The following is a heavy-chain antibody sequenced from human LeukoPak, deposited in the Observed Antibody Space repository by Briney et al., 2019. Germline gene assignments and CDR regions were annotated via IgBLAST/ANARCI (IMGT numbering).Heavy chain of an antibody. CDR2: MNPNSGNT. D-gene: IGHD3-16*01. CDR3: ARLGSSWARDDAFDI. CDR1: GYTFTSYD. Sequence: ASVKVSCKASGYTFTSYDINWVRQATGQGREWRGWMNPNSGNTGYAQKFQGRVTMTRNTSISTAYMELSSLRSEDTAVYYCARLGSSWARDDAFDIWGQGTMVTVSS. J-gene: IGHJ3*02. V-gene: IGHV1-8*01.